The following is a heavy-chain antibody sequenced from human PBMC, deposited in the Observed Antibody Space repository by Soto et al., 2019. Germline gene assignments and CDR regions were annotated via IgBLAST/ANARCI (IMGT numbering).Heavy chain of an antibody. V-gene: IGHV3-15*01. Sequence: EVQLVESGGGLVKPGGSLRLSCAASGFTFDNAWMTWVRQAPGAGLEWVGRIKSKTEGETTDYAAPVKARFAISRDDSKNTLFLQMNSLKTEDTAVYYCTTWGGHSLFEYWGQGTLVTVSS. D-gene: IGHD3-16*01. CDR2: IKSKTEGETT. CDR3: TTWGGHSLFEY. CDR1: GFTFDNAW. J-gene: IGHJ4*02.